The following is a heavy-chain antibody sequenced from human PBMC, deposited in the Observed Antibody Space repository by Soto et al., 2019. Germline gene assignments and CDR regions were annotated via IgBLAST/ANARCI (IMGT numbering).Heavy chain of an antibody. Sequence: GGSLRLSCAASGLMFRTYGMHWVRRAPGKGLEWVAMIWFDGGEKYYADSVKGRFTISRDNSKNTLYLQMNSPRAEDTAVYYCARGTGNYYYYMDVWGKGTTVTVSS. J-gene: IGHJ6*03. D-gene: IGHD3-10*01. CDR2: IWFDGGEK. CDR3: ARGTGNYYYYMDV. CDR1: GLMFRTYG. V-gene: IGHV3-33*03.